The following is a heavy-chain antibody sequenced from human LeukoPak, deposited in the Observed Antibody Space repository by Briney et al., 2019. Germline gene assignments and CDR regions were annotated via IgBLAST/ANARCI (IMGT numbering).Heavy chain of an antibody. D-gene: IGHD4-23*01. V-gene: IGHV1-69*06. Sequence: GASVTVSCKASVGTFSSYAISWVRQAPGERREGMGRLIPIFGTANYAQKFQGRVTITADKSTSTAYMELRSLRSEDTAVYYCARGDSLRWLFYMDVWGKGTTVTVSS. CDR1: VGTFSSYA. CDR2: LIPIFGTA. CDR3: ARGDSLRWLFYMDV. J-gene: IGHJ6*03.